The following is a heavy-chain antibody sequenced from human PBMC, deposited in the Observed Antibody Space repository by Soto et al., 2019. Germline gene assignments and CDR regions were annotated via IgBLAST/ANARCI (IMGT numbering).Heavy chain of an antibody. J-gene: IGHJ6*02. D-gene: IGHD1-26*01. Sequence: QVTLKESGPVLVKPTETLTLTCTVSGFSLTNTRMGVSWIRKPPGTALEWLAHIFSNDEKSYSTSLKSRLTISKDTSKSQVVLTMTNMDPVEPATYYCARMWERIEHYYYYGMDVCVPGTPVTVSS. V-gene: IGHV2-26*01. CDR3: ARMWERIEHYYYYGMDV. CDR2: IFSNDEK. CDR1: GFSLTNTRMG.